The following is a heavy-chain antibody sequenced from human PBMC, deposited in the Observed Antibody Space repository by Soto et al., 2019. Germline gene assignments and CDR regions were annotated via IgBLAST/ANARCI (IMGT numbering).Heavy chain of an antibody. D-gene: IGHD3-3*01. J-gene: IGHJ4*02. CDR2: ISGSGGST. CDR1: GFTFSSYA. CDR3: AKGSHERYYDFWSGYYIAYYFDY. Sequence: AGGSLRLSCAASGFTFSSYAMSWVRQAPGKGLEWVSAISGSGGSTYYADSVKGRFTISRDNSKNTLYLQMNSLRAEDTAVYYCAKGSHERYYDFWSGYYIAYYFDYWGQGTLVTVSS. V-gene: IGHV3-23*01.